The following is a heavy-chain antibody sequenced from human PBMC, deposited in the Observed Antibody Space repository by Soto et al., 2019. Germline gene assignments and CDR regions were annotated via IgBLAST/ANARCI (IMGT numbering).Heavy chain of an antibody. Sequence: PGKGLAWVSDISGSGGNTYYADSVKGRFTISRDNSKNTLYLQMNSLRAEDTAVYSFFFQAEDGIRDVRSVSAFLLNRSSDL. J-gene: IGHJ2*01. CDR3: FFQAEDGIRDVRSVSAFLLNRSSDL. CDR2: ISGSGGNT. D-gene: IGHD3-10*02. V-gene: IGHV3-23*01.